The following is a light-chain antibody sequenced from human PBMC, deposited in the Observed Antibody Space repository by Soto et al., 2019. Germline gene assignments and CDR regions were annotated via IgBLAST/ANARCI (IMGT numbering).Light chain of an antibody. V-gene: IGKV1-5*03. J-gene: IGKJ1*01. CDR2: KAS. Sequence: IHMTHAPASVSASVLYRVSISFQASQGISRSLAWYQQKPGKAPKLLIYKASTLKSGVPSRFSGSGSGTEFTLTISSLQPDDFATYYCQHYNSYSEAFGQGTKVDIK. CDR1: QGISRS. CDR3: QHYNSYSEA.